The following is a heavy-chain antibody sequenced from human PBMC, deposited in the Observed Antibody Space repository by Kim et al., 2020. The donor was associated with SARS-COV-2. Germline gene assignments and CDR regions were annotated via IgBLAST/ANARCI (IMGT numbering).Heavy chain of an antibody. Sequence: ASVKVSCKASGYTFTSYYMHWVRQAPGQGLEWMGIINPSGGSTSYAQKFQGRVTMTRDTSTSTVYMELSSLRSEDTAVYYCARAQLEYYDSSGYYDYWGQGTLVTVSS. V-gene: IGHV1-46*01. D-gene: IGHD3-22*01. CDR2: INPSGGST. J-gene: IGHJ4*02. CDR3: ARAQLEYYDSSGYYDY. CDR1: GYTFTSYY.